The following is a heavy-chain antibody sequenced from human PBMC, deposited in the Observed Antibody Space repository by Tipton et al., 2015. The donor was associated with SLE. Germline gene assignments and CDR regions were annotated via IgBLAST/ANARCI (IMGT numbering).Heavy chain of an antibody. J-gene: IGHJ4*02. V-gene: IGHV4-39*07. Sequence: TLSLTCTVSGGSIGSSYYWGWIRQPPGKGLEWIGTIYYSGITYYNPSLMSRVTISVDTSENHFSLKLSSVTAADPAVYFCARHMTKIEPFDYWGQGTLVTVSS. CDR3: ARHMTKIEPFDY. CDR2: IYYSGIT. CDR1: GGSIGSSYY. D-gene: IGHD2-21*01.